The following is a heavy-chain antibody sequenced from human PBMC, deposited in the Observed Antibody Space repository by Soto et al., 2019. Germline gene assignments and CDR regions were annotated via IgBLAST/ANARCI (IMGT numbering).Heavy chain of an antibody. Sequence: GGSLRLSCAASGFTVNSHAMSWVRQAPGKGLEWVASISGSGDGTYYGDSVKGRFTISRDSSSSTLYLQMNNLRGEDTAVYFCTKSRRGILMVYGFGGMDVWGQGTTVTVSS. D-gene: IGHD2-8*01. CDR1: GFTVNSHA. V-gene: IGHV3-23*01. J-gene: IGHJ6*02. CDR3: TKSRRGILMVYGFGGMDV. CDR2: ISGSGDGT.